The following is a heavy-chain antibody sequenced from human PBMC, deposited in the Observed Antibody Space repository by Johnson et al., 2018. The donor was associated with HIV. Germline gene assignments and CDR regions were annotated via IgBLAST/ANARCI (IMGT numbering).Heavy chain of an antibody. CDR3: AKDLHYDSREGYAFDI. CDR1: GFTFSSYA. J-gene: IGHJ3*02. CDR2: ISYDGSNK. D-gene: IGHD3-22*01. V-gene: IGHV3-30*14. Sequence: QVQLVESGGGVVQPGRSLRLSCAASGFTFSSYAMHWVRQAPGKGLEWVAVISYDGSNKYYADSVKARFTISRDNSKNTLYLQMGSLRAEDTAVFYCAKDLHYDSREGYAFDIWGQGTMVTVSS.